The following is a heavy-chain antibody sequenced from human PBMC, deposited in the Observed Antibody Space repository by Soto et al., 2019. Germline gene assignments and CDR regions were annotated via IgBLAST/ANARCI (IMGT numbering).Heavy chain of an antibody. J-gene: IGHJ4*02. CDR2: ISSSSSTK. CDR1: GFTFSSYS. CDR3: ARVAYYYDSSGYFY. D-gene: IGHD3-22*01. V-gene: IGHV3-48*01. Sequence: GGSLRLSCAASGFTFSSYSMNWFRQAPGKGLEWVSYISSSSSTKHYADSVKGRFTISRDNAKNSLYLQMNSLRAEDTAVYYCARVAYYYDSSGYFYWGQGTLVTVSS.